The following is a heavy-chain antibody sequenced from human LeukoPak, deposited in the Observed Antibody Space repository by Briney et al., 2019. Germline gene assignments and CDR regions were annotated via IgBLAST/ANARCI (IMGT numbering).Heavy chain of an antibody. CDR3: ARPPMVRGVIITGDDVFDI. CDR2: IWYDGSNK. Sequence: PGRSLRLSCAASGFTFSSYGMHWVRQAPGKWLEWVAVIWYDGSNKYYADSVKGRFTISRDNSKNTLYLQMNSLKAEDTAVYYCARPPMVRGVIITGDDVFDIWGQGTMVTVSS. J-gene: IGHJ3*02. V-gene: IGHV3-33*01. D-gene: IGHD3-10*01. CDR1: GFTFSSYG.